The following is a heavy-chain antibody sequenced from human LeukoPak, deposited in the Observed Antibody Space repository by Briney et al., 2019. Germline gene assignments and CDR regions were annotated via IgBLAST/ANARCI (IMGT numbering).Heavy chain of an antibody. Sequence: GASVKVSCKASGGTFSRYAISWARQAPGQGLEWMGGIIPIFGTANYAQKFQGRVTITADKSTSTAYMELSSLRSEDTAVYYCARGGYCSGGSCYMLGDYYGMDVWGKGTTVTVSS. CDR1: GGTFSRYA. J-gene: IGHJ6*04. CDR2: IIPIFGTA. V-gene: IGHV1-69*06. D-gene: IGHD2-15*01. CDR3: ARGGYCSGGSCYMLGDYYGMDV.